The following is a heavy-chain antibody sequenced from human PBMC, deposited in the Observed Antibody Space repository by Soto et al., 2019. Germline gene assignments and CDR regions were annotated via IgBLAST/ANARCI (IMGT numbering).Heavy chain of an antibody. D-gene: IGHD1-26*01. Sequence: GGSLRLSCAASGFTFTNAWMNWVRQAPGKGLEWVGRIKSKIDGGTTDYAAPVKGRFTISRDDSENTLDLQMNSLKTEDTAVYYCTTDQNSGNYWLRNYWGQGTLVTVSS. J-gene: IGHJ4*02. CDR2: IKSKIDGGTT. CDR3: TTDQNSGNYWLRNY. V-gene: IGHV3-15*07. CDR1: GFTFTNAW.